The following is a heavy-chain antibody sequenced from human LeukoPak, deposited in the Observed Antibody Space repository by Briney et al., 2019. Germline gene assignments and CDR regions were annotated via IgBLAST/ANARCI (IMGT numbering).Heavy chain of an antibody. CDR1: GGSISSYY. J-gene: IGHJ3*02. Sequence: SETLSLTCTVSGGSISSYYWSWIRQPPGKGLEWIGYIYYSGSTNYNPSLKSRVTISVDTSKNQFSLKLSSVTAADTAVYYCARVGTAMVTHDAFDIWGQGTMVTVSS. V-gene: IGHV4-59*01. CDR3: ARVGTAMVTHDAFDI. CDR2: IYYSGST. D-gene: IGHD5-18*01.